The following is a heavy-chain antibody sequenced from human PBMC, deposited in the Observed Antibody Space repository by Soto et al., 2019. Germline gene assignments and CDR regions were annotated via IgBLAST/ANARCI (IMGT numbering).Heavy chain of an antibody. D-gene: IGHD2-8*01. CDR1: GYPFSDNQ. J-gene: IGHJ6*02. CDR2: INPKSGGT. CDR3: ARGDSTDCSNGVCSFFYNHDMDV. Sequence: EASVKVSCKASGYPFSDNQIHWVRQAPGQGLEWLGRINPKSGGTSTAQKFQGWVTMTTDTSISTASMELTRLTSDDTAIYYCARGDSTDCSNGVCSFFYNHDMDVWGQGTTVTVSS. V-gene: IGHV1-2*04.